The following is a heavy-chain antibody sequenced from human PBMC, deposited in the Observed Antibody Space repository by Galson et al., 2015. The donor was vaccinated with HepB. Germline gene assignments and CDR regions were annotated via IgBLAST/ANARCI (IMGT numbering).Heavy chain of an antibody. D-gene: IGHD3-22*01. CDR3: AKALVVYWYFDL. CDR1: GLTFSSYA. CDR2: ISGSGGST. V-gene: IGHV3-23*01. Sequence: SLRLSCAASGLTFSSYAMSWVRQAPGKGLEWVSAISGSGGSTYYADSVKGRFTISRDNSKNTLYLQMNSLRAEDTAVYYCAKALVVYWYFDLWGRGTLVTVSS. J-gene: IGHJ2*01.